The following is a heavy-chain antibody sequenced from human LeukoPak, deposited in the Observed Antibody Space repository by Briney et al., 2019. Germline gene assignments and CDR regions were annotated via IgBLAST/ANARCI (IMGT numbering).Heavy chain of an antibody. CDR3: ASDLPTGSSGY. D-gene: IGHD6-6*01. V-gene: IGHV1-69*05. Sequence: ASVKVSCKASGGTFSSYAISWVRQAPGQGLEWMGRIIPIFGTANYAQKFQGRVTITTDESTSTAYMELSSLRSEDTAVYYCASDLPTGSSGYWGQGTLVTVSS. CDR1: GGTFSSYA. CDR2: IIPIFGTA. J-gene: IGHJ4*02.